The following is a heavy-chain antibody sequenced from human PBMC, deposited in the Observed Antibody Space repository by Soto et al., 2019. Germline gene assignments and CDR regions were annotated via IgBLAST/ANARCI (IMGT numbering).Heavy chain of an antibody. Sequence: QITLKESGPTLVKPTQTLTLTCTFSGFSLSTSGVGVGWIRQPPGKALEWLALIYWDDDKRYSPSLKSRPTITKDNYKNQVVLTITNMDPVDTATYYCAHSFRYYYDSSGYRLYFDYWGQGTLVIVSS. D-gene: IGHD3-22*01. J-gene: IGHJ4*02. CDR3: AHSFRYYYDSSGYRLYFDY. V-gene: IGHV2-5*02. CDR2: IYWDDDK. CDR1: GFSLSTSGVG.